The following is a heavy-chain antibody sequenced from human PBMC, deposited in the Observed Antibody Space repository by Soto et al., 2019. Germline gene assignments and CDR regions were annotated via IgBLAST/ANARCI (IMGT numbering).Heavy chain of an antibody. D-gene: IGHD3-3*01. CDR2: IWYDGSKK. CDR1: GFTFSSFG. Sequence: ESVGGVVQPGRSLRLSCAASGFTFSSFGMHWVRQAPGKGLEWVSLIWYDGSKKSYGDSVKGRFTISRDNSRNTVYLQMNSLRAEDTAVYYCARDASYYSLWSGYYPSRNGMDVWGQGTTVTVSS. V-gene: IGHV3-33*01. CDR3: ARDASYYSLWSGYYPSRNGMDV. J-gene: IGHJ6*02.